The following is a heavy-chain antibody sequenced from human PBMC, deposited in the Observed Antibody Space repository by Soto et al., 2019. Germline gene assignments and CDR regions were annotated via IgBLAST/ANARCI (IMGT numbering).Heavy chain of an antibody. V-gene: IGHV4-59*08. CDR2: IYYSGST. Sequence: SETLSLTCTVSGGSISNHYWSWIRQPPGKGLELIGYIYYSGSTNYNPSLRRRVTISVDTSKNQFSLKLSSVTAADTAVYYCARWVGHFDFWGPGTLVT. CDR3: ARWVGHFDF. D-gene: IGHD1-26*01. CDR1: GGSISNHY. J-gene: IGHJ4*02.